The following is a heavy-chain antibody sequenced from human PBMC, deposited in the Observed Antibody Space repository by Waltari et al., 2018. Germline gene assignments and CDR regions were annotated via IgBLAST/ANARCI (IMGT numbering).Heavy chain of an antibody. CDR2: IYYSGST. V-gene: IGHV4-39*01. Sequence: QLQLQESGPGLVKPSETLSLTCTVSGGSISSSSYYWGWIRQPPGKGLEWIWSIYYSGSTYYNPSLKSRVTISVDTSKNQFSLKLSSVTAADTAVYYCARQYYDFWSGYVDLYFQHWGQGTLVTVSS. D-gene: IGHD3-3*01. CDR1: GGSISSSSYY. J-gene: IGHJ1*01. CDR3: ARQYYDFWSGYVDLYFQH.